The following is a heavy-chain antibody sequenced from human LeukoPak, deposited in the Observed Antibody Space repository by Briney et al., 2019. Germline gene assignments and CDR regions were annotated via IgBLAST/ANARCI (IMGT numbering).Heavy chain of an antibody. Sequence: GGSLRLSCAASGFTFSSYSMNWVRQAPGKGLEWVSYISSSSSTIYYADSVKGRFTISRDNAKNTLYLQMNSLRAEDTAVYYCAKFLSPLDYWGQGTLVTVSS. J-gene: IGHJ4*02. CDR1: GFTFSSYS. D-gene: IGHD2-21*01. CDR3: AKFLSPLDY. V-gene: IGHV3-48*01. CDR2: ISSSSSTI.